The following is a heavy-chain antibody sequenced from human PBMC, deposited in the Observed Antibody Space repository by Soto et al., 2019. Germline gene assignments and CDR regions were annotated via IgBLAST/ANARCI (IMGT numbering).Heavy chain of an antibody. Sequence: ASVKVSCKASGYTFARYGIDRVRQAPGQGLEWKEWISGHNGETKYVKKFQGRVNMTKDKSTRTTSKELRSLKTDDTAVYYCARSGSMPYYYYGMDVWGQGTTVTVSS. D-gene: IGHD3-10*01. J-gene: IGHJ6*02. CDR2: ISGHNGET. CDR3: ARSGSMPYYYYGMDV. CDR1: GYTFARYG. V-gene: IGHV1-18*01.